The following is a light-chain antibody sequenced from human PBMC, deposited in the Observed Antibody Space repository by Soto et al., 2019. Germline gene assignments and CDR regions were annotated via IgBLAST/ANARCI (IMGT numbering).Light chain of an antibody. CDR2: DAS. CDR1: QNINNY. J-gene: IGKJ5*01. Sequence: IQMTHSQSSLSASVVDRVSMRFHASQNINNYLNWYQQKPGRAPKLLIYDASNLEAGVPSRFRGSGSGTDFTFTISRLQTEDIATYYCQQYENLPTFGQGTRLEI. CDR3: QQYENLPT. V-gene: IGKV1-33*01.